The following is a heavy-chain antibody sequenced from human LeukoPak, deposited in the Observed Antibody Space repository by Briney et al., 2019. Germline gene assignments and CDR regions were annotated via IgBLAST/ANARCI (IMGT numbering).Heavy chain of an antibody. D-gene: IGHD3-3*02. Sequence: SETLSLTCTVSGGSISSYYWSWLRQPPGKGLEWIGYIYYSGSTNYNPSLKSRVTISVDTSKNQFSLKLSSVTAADTAVYYCARIYKDFWSGYYRGNWFDPWGQGTLVTVSS. CDR2: IYYSGST. J-gene: IGHJ5*02. CDR3: ARIYKDFWSGYYRGNWFDP. CDR1: GGSISSYY. V-gene: IGHV4-59*01.